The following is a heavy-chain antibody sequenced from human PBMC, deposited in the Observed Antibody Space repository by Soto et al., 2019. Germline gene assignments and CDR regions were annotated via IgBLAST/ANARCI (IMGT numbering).Heavy chain of an antibody. CDR2: INPNSGGT. D-gene: IGHD3-10*01. CDR3: ARNMVRGVIAPDY. Sequence: ASVKVSCKASGYTFTGYYMHWVRQAPGQGLEWMGWINPNSGGTNYAQKFQGRVTMTRDTSISTDYMELSRMRSDDTAVYYCARNMVRGVIAPDYWGQGTLVTVSS. V-gene: IGHV1-2*02. CDR1: GYTFTGYY. J-gene: IGHJ4*02.